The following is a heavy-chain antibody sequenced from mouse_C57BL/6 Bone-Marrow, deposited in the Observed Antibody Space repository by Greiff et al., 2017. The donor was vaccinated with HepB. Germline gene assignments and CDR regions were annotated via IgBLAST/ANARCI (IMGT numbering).Heavy chain of an antibody. Sequence: EVKLMESGGGLVQSGRSLRLSCATSGFTFSDFYMEWVRQAPGKGLEWIAASRNKANDYTTEYSASVTGRFIVSRDTSQSILYLQMNALRAEDTAIYYCARDSYYPFAYWGQGTLVTVSA. CDR3: ARDSYYPFAY. J-gene: IGHJ3*01. D-gene: IGHD2-10*01. V-gene: IGHV7-1*01. CDR2: SRNKANDYTT. CDR1: GFTFSDFY.